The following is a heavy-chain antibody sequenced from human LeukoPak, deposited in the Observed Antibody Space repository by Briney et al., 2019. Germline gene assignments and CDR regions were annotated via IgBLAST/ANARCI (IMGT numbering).Heavy chain of an antibody. CDR1: GFTFSSYA. V-gene: IGHV3-30*04. CDR2: ISYDGSNK. J-gene: IGHJ4*02. Sequence: PGRSLRLSCAASGFTFSSYAMHWVRQAPGKGLEWVAVISYDGSNKYYADSVKGRFTISRDNSKNTLYLQMNSLRAEDTAVYYCARVQGGFDYWGQGTLVTVSS. CDR3: ARVQGGFDY.